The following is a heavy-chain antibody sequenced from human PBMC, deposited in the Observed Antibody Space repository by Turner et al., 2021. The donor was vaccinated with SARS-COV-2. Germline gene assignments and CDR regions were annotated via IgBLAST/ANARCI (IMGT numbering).Heavy chain of an antibody. J-gene: IGHJ4*02. CDR1: GASISTAGYY. Sequence: QVQLQESGPGLVKPSQTLSLTRSVAGASISTAGYYWGWLRQHPGKGLDWIGYGYYDGDTYYPPSIKIRVTISLDRSKNQFSLNLSSVTAADTAIYYCARIVVAPSGNTPFDYWGQGTLVTVSS. CDR3: ARIVVAPSGNTPFDY. CDR2: GYYDGDT. V-gene: IGHV4-31*03. D-gene: IGHD3-10*01.